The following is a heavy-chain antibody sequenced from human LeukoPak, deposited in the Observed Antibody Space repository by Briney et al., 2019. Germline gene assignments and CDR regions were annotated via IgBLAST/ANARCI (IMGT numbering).Heavy chain of an antibody. CDR2: IKQDGSEK. CDR1: GFTFSSYW. D-gene: IGHD3-3*01. J-gene: IGHJ5*02. CDR3: ARDGPLKIFGVVTPRGWFDP. Sequence: PGGSLRLSCAASGFTFSSYWMSWVRQAPGKGLEWVANIKQDGSEKYYVDSVKGRFTISRDNAKNSLYLQMNSLRAEDTAVYYCARDGPLKIFGVVTPRGWFDPWGQGTLVTVSS. V-gene: IGHV3-7*05.